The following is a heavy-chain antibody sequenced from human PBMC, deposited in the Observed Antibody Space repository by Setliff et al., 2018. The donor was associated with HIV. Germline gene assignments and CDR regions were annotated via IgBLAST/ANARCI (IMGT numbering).Heavy chain of an antibody. Sequence: GGSLRLSCVASGMTFSDAWMTWVRQAPGKGLEWVGRIKSKEDCGTREYAAPVKGRVTISRDDSKNTLYLQMNSLEIEDTAVYYCTTRLSGSYIPNWFDPWGQGTLVTVSS. V-gene: IGHV3-15*01. CDR2: IKSKEDCGTR. CDR3: TTRLSGSYIPNWFDP. D-gene: IGHD1-26*01. CDR1: GMTFSDAW. J-gene: IGHJ5*02.